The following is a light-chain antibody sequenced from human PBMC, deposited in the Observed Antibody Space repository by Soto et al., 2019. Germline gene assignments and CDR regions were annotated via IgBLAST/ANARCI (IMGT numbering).Light chain of an antibody. V-gene: IGLV1-51*02. CDR3: GTWASSLSAWV. J-gene: IGLJ3*02. CDR2: AND. Sequence: QSVLTQPPSVSAAPGQKVTISCSGSSSNIGNDYVSWYQQLPGTAPKLLISANDKRPSGIPDRFSGSKSGTSATLGITGLQTGDEADYYCGTWASSLSAWVFGGGTKVTVL. CDR1: SSNIGNDY.